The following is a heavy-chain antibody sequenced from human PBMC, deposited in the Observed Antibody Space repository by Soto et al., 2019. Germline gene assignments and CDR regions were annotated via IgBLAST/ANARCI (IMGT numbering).Heavy chain of an antibody. CDR2: INAAGNT. J-gene: IGHJ4*02. Sequence: PGRSLRLSCAASGFTFSSYAMSWVRQAPGKGLEWVSAINAAGNTYYADSVKGRFTISRDISENTLYLQMNSLRAEDTAIYYCAKDLKVTTWGYFDSWGQGTLVTVSS. D-gene: IGHD4-17*01. CDR1: GFTFSSYA. CDR3: AKDLKVTTWGYFDS. V-gene: IGHV3-23*01.